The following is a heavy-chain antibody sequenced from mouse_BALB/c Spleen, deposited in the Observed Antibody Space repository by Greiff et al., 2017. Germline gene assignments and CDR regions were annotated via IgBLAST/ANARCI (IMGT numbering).Heavy chain of an antibody. Sequence: QVHVKQSGPELVKPGASVRISCKASGYTFTSYYIHWVKQRPGQGLEWIGWIYPGNVNTKYNEKFKGKATLTADKSSSTAYMQLSSLTSEDSAVYFCARSGSSPWFAYWGQGTLVTVSA. CDR3: ARSGSSPWFAY. D-gene: IGHD1-1*01. CDR2: IYPGNVNT. V-gene: IGHV1S56*01. J-gene: IGHJ3*01. CDR1: GYTFTSYY.